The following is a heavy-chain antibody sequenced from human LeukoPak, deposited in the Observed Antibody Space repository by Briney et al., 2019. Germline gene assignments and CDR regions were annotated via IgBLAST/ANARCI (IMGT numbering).Heavy chain of an antibody. CDR1: GGSVSSGSYY. J-gene: IGHJ4*02. D-gene: IGHD6-13*01. V-gene: IGHV4-61*01. CDR2: IYYSGNT. CDR3: ARDGYSSR. Sequence: SETLSLTCTVSGGSVSSGSYYWSWIRQPPGKGLEWIGYIYYSGNTNYNPSLKSRVTISVDTSKNQFSLKLSSVTAADTAVYYCARDGYSSRWGQGTLVTVSS.